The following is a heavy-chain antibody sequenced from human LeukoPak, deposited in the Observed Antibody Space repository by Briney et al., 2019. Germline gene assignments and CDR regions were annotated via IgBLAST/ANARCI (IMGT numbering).Heavy chain of an antibody. CDR1: GFNFSAHL. CDR2: VSGGGTDT. J-gene: IGHJ4*02. V-gene: IGHV3-23*01. CDR3: ARDQWFDGFDL. Sequence: GGSLRLSCTGSGFNFSAHLMTWVRQVPGKGLEWISSVSGGGTDTYYADSVKGRFIVSRDDSKSTIYLVMKGMTVEDTATYFCARDQWFDGFDLWGQGTLATVSS. D-gene: IGHD3-22*01.